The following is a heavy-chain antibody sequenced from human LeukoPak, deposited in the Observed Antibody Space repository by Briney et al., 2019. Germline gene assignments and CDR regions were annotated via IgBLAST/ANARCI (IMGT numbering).Heavy chain of an antibody. CDR2: IYYSGST. J-gene: IGHJ4*02. CDR3: AGLRYTSFDY. Sequence: SETLSLTCTVSGGSISSYYWSWIRQPPGKGLEWIGYIYYSGSTNYNPSLKSRVTISVDTSKNQFYLKLSSVTAADTAVYYCAGLRYTSFDYWGQGTLVTASS. CDR1: GGSISSYY. V-gene: IGHV4-59*01. D-gene: IGHD4-17*01.